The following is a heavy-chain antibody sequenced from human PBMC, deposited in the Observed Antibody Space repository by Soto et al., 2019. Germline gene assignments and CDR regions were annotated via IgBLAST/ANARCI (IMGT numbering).Heavy chain of an antibody. V-gene: IGHV4-31*03. J-gene: IGHJ6*02. CDR2: IYYSGRT. D-gene: IGHD6-6*01. CDR3: AREFIGYSSSSSNYYYYGMDV. CDR1: GGSISSGGYY. Sequence: PSETLSLTCTVSGGSISSGGYYWSWIRQHPGKGLEWIGYIYYSGRTYYNPSLKSRVTISVDTSKNQFSLKLSSVTAADTAVYYCAREFIGYSSSSSNYYYYGMDVWGQGTTVTVSS.